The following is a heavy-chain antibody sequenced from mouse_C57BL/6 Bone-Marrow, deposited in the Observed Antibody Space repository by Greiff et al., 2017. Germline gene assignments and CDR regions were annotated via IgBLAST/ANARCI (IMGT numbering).Heavy chain of an antibody. Sequence: EVKVEESGGGLVQPGGSMKLSCAASGFTFSDAWMDWVRQSPEKGLEWVAEIRNKANNHATYYAESVKGRFTISRDDCKSSVYLQMNSLRAEDTGIYYSAFYYGNYFDYWGKGTTLTVSS. CDR3: AFYYGNYFDY. V-gene: IGHV6-6*01. J-gene: IGHJ2*01. CDR2: IRNKANNHAT. D-gene: IGHD2-1*01. CDR1: GFTFSDAW.